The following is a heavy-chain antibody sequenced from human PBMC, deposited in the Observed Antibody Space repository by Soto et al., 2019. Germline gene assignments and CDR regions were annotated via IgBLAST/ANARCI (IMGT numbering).Heavy chain of an antibody. D-gene: IGHD3-10*01. CDR3: AKEGFTLLWFGELLWSYFDY. V-gene: IGHV3-20*04. CDR1: GFTFHDYG. J-gene: IGHJ4*02. CDR2: INWNGAST. Sequence: GSLRLSCAASGFTFHDYGMSWVRQAPGKGLEWVSGINWNGASTGYADSVKGRFTISRDNSKNTLYLQMNSLRAEDTAVYYCAKEGFTLLWFGELLWSYFDYWGQGTLVTVSS.